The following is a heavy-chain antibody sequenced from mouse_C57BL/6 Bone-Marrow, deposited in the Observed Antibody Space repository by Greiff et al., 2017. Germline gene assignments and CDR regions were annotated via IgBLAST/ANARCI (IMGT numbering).Heavy chain of an antibody. CDR3: ARQLTANAC. CDR2: IDPANGNT. J-gene: IGHJ3*01. CDR1: GFNINNTY. V-gene: IGHV14-3*01. D-gene: IGHD4-1*01. Sequence: VQLKESVAELVRPGASVKLSCTASGFNINNTYMHWVKQSPEQGLEWIGRIDPANGNTKYAPKFQGKATITADTSSNTAYLQLSSLTSEDTAIYYCARQLTANACWGQGTLVTVSA.